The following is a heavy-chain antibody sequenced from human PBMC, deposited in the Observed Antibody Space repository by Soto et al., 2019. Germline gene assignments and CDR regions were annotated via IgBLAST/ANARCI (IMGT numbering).Heavy chain of an antibody. J-gene: IGHJ4*02. CDR2: ISGSGGST. CDR3: AKRAAVAGTSNFDY. CDR1: GFTFSSYA. D-gene: IGHD6-19*01. V-gene: IGHV3-23*01. Sequence: GGSLRLSCAAFGFTFSSYAMSWVRQAPGKGLEWVSTISGSGGSTYYADSMKGRFTISRDKSKNTLYLQMNSLRAEDTAVYYCAKRAAVAGTSNFDYWGQGTLVTVSS.